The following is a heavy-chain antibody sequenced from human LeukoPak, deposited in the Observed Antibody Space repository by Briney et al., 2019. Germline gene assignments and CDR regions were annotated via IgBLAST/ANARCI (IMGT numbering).Heavy chain of an antibody. CDR1: GYSISSGYY. Sequence: SETLSLTCTVSGYSISSGYYWGWIRQPPGKGLEWIGSIYHSGSTYYNPSLKSRVTISVDTSKNQFSLKLSSVTAADTAVYYCAKVTAIVIVPAARFDYWGQGTLVTVSS. J-gene: IGHJ4*02. CDR3: AKVTAIVIVPAARFDY. D-gene: IGHD2-2*01. CDR2: IYHSGST. V-gene: IGHV4-38-2*02.